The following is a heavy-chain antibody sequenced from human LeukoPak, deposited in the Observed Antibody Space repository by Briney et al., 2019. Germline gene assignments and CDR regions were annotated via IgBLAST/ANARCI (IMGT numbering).Heavy chain of an antibody. CDR1: GFTFRSYA. Sequence: GGSLRLSCVASGFTFRSYAMSWVRQAPGKGLEWVSAISGSGGSTYYADSVKGRFTFSRDNSKKALYLQMNSLRAEDTAVYYCAKDHYYGSGSFDYWGQGTLVTVSS. J-gene: IGHJ4*02. V-gene: IGHV3-23*01. CDR2: ISGSGGST. D-gene: IGHD3-10*01. CDR3: AKDHYYGSGSFDY.